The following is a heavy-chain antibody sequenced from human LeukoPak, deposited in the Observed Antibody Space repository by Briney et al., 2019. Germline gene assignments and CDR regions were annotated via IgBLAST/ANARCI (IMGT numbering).Heavy chain of an antibody. CDR1: GFTFRTYA. Sequence: GGSLTLSCAASGFTFRTYAMSWVRQAPGKGLEWVSAIKSSGYSTHYADSVKGRFTISRDNSKDTLFLQMNSLRAEDTAVYYCAKDILDNGAFDYWGQGTLVTVSS. D-gene: IGHD1-1*01. J-gene: IGHJ4*02. CDR3: AKDILDNGAFDY. CDR2: IKSSGYST. V-gene: IGHV3-23*01.